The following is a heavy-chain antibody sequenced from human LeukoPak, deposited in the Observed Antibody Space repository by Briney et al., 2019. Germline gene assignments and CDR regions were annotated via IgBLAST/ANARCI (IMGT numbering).Heavy chain of an antibody. D-gene: IGHD2-21*01. CDR2: IIPIFGTA. V-gene: IGHV1-69*05. J-gene: IGHJ5*02. Sequence: GASVKVSCKASGGTFSSYAISWVRQAPGQGLEWMGGIIPIFGTANYAQKFQGRVTITTDESTSTAYMELSSLRSEDMAVYYCARGDIVVPSNWFDPWGQGTLVTVSS. CDR3: ARGDIVVPSNWFDP. CDR1: GGTFSSYA.